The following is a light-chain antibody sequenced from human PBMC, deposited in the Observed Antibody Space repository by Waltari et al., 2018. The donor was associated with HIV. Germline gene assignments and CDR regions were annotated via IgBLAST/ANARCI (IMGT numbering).Light chain of an antibody. Sequence: QSALPQPASVSGCPGQSLTISCTGTSSDAGGYNYVSWYQQHPGQAPKLMIYDVSNRPAGVSNRFSGSKSGNTASLTISGLQAEDEADYYCSSYTSSSTLEVFGGGTKLTVL. CDR1: SSDAGGYNY. J-gene: IGLJ3*02. CDR3: SSYTSSSTLEV. CDR2: DVS. V-gene: IGLV2-14*03.